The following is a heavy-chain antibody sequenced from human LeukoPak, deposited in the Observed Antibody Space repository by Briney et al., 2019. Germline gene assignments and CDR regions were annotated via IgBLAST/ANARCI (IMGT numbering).Heavy chain of an antibody. Sequence: PSETLSLTCTVSGGSISSYYWSWIRQPPGKGLEWIGYIYYSGSTNYNPSLKSRVTIPVDTSKNQFSLKLSSVTAADTAVYYCARGDGYNYFPYYYYYYMDVWGKGTTVTVSS. CDR1: GGSISSYY. D-gene: IGHD5-24*01. V-gene: IGHV4-59*01. J-gene: IGHJ6*03. CDR3: ARGDGYNYFPYYYYYYMDV. CDR2: IYYSGST.